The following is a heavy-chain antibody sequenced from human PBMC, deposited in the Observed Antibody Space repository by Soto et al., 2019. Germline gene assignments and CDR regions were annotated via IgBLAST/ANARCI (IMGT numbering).Heavy chain of an antibody. Sequence: GGSLRLSCTASGFTFGDYAMSWFRQAPGKGLEWVGFIRSKAYGGTTEYAASVKGRFTISRDDSKSIAYLQMNSLKTEDTAVYYCTRQGYDFWSGYSSAPDYYYYYYMDVWGKGTTVTVSS. D-gene: IGHD3-3*01. CDR2: IRSKAYGGTT. V-gene: IGHV3-49*03. J-gene: IGHJ6*03. CDR1: GFTFGDYA. CDR3: TRQGYDFWSGYSSAPDYYYYYYMDV.